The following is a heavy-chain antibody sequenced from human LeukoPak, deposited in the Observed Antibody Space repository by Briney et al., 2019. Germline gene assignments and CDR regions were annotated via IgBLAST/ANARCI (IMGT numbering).Heavy chain of an antibody. J-gene: IGHJ6*04. Sequence: SVKVPCKASGGTFSSYAISWVRQAPGQGLDWKGGVIPFFGTANYAQKFQGRVTITADESTSPAYMELSSLRSEDTAVYYCARDPWVVAAAGLGGHYYYGMDVWGKGTTVTVSS. D-gene: IGHD6-13*01. CDR2: VIPFFGTA. CDR3: ARDPWVVAAAGLGGHYYYGMDV. V-gene: IGHV1-69*01. CDR1: GGTFSSYA.